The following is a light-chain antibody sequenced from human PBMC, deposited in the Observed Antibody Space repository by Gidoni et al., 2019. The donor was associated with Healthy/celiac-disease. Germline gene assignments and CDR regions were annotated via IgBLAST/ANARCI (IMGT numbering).Light chain of an antibody. Sequence: DIQMTQSPSSLSASVGDRVTITCQASQDTSNYLNWYQQKPVKAPKLLIYDASNLETGVPSRFSGSASVTDFTFTISSLQPEDIATYYCQQYDNLPPLTFGGGTKVEIK. CDR3: QQYDNLPPLT. V-gene: IGKV1-33*01. CDR2: DAS. CDR1: QDTSNY. J-gene: IGKJ4*01.